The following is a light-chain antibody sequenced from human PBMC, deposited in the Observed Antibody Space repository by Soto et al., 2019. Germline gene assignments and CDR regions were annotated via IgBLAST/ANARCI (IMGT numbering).Light chain of an antibody. J-gene: IGKJ5*01. CDR3: QQYASSPPIT. CDR2: GAS. V-gene: IGKV3-20*01. Sequence: EIVLTQSPGTLSLSPGERATLSCRASQSLSSNYLAWYQQKPGQAPRLLIYGASSRATGIPDRFSGSGSGTDFTLTVSRLEPEDFAVYFCQQYASSPPITFGQGTRLEIK. CDR1: QSLSSNY.